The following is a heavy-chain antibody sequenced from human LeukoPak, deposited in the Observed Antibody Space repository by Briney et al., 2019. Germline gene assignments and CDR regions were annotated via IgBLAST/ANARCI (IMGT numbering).Heavy chain of an antibody. J-gene: IGHJ4*02. Sequence: GGSLRFSREASGFTFSNYAMSWVRQAPGKGLEWVSGISYSGDNTYYADSVKGRFTISRDNSRNTLYLQMNSLRAEDTAIYYCARNSGWHYFEYWGQGTLVTVSS. CDR1: GFTFSNYA. D-gene: IGHD6-19*01. V-gene: IGHV3-23*01. CDR3: ARNSGWHYFEY. CDR2: ISYSGDNT.